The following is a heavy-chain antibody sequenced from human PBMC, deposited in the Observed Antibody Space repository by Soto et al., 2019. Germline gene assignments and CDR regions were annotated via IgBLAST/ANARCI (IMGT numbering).Heavy chain of an antibody. CDR1: GYTFTSYA. V-gene: IGHV1-3*01. J-gene: IGHJ4*02. Sequence: ASVKVSCKASGYTFTSYAMHWVRQAPGQRLEWMGWINAGNGNTKYSQKFQGRVTITRDTSASTAYMELSSLRSEDTAVYYCACSAVVLLWRGRLYFDYWGQGTLVTVSS. CDR2: INAGNGNT. CDR3: ACSAVVLLWRGRLYFDY. D-gene: IGHD3-10*01.